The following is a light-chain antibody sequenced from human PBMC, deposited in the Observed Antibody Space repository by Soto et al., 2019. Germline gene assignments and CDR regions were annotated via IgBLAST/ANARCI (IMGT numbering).Light chain of an antibody. CDR3: QQYPNWPIT. Sequence: EVVMTQSPATLSVSPGETVTLSCRASQTVHNNYVAWYQQRPGQTPRLIIYGISARATGIPARFSGSGSGTDFTLTINGLQSEDFAVYYCQQYPNWPITFGQGTRLEIK. J-gene: IGKJ5*01. CDR1: QTVHNN. CDR2: GIS. V-gene: IGKV3-15*01.